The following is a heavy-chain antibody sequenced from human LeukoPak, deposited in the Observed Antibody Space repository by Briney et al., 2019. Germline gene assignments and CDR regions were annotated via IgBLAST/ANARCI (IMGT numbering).Heavy chain of an antibody. V-gene: IGHV1-2*06. CDR1: GYTFTAYS. Sequence: GASVKVSCKASGYTFTAYSVHWVRQAPGQGLEWMGRINPNSGATNYAQKFQGRVTMTRDTSISTAYMDLSRLTSDDTAVYYCAKTTDSGYGHDYWGQGTLVTVSS. CDR3: AKTTDSGYGHDY. J-gene: IGHJ4*02. D-gene: IGHD5-12*01. CDR2: INPNSGAT.